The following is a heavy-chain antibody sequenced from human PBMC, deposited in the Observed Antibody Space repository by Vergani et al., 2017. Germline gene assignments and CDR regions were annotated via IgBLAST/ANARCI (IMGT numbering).Heavy chain of an antibody. D-gene: IGHD5-18*01. Sequence: EVQLVASGGGLVQRGGSLRLSCEASGFTFSNLWMTWVRQAPGKGLEWVANIKYDGSKKYYVDSVKGRFTISRDNAKNSLYLQMNSLRAEDTAVYYCARSDYDTGGYSFRGFDYWGQGTLVTVSS. CDR2: IKYDGSKK. CDR1: GFTFSNLW. CDR3: ARSDYDTGGYSFRGFDY. V-gene: IGHV3-7*01. J-gene: IGHJ4*02.